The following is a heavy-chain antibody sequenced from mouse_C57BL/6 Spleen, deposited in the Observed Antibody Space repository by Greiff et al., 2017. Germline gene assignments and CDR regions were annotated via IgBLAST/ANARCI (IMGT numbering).Heavy chain of an antibody. V-gene: IGHV1-19*01. J-gene: IGHJ2*01. D-gene: IGHD1-1*01. Sequence: VQLQQSGPVLVKPGASVTMSCKASGYTFTDYYMNWVKQSHGKSLEWIGVINPYNGGTSYNQKFKGKATLTVDKSSSTAYLELNSLNSEDSAVYDCASLTTVVAEGGYLDYWGQGTTLTVSS. CDR2: INPYNGGT. CDR1: GYTFTDYY. CDR3: ASLTTVVAEGGYLDY.